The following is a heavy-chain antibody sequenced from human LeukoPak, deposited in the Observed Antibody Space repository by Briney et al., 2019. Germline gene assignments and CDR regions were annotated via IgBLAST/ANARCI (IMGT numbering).Heavy chain of an antibody. CDR2: ISGSGGST. D-gene: IGHD3-10*01. J-gene: IGHJ4*02. V-gene: IGHV3-23*01. CDR1: GFTFSSYA. Sequence: PGGSLRLSCAASGFTFSSYAMSWVRQAPGKGLEWVSAISGSGGSTYYADSVKGRFTISRDNSKNTLYLQMNSLRAEDTAVYYCAKDFAVGELESNDYWGQGTLVTVSS. CDR3: AKDFAVGELESNDY.